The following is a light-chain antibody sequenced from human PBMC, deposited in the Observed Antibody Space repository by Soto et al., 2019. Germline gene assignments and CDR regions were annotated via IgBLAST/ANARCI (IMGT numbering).Light chain of an antibody. V-gene: IGKV1-5*01. Sequence: DIQMTQSPSTLSASVGDRVIITCRASQSISSWLAWYQQKPGKAPKLLIYDVSSLKSGVPSRFSGSGSGTEFTLTISSLQPDDFATYYCQHYNSYSEAFGQGTKVDIK. CDR3: QHYNSYSEA. J-gene: IGKJ1*01. CDR2: DVS. CDR1: QSISSW.